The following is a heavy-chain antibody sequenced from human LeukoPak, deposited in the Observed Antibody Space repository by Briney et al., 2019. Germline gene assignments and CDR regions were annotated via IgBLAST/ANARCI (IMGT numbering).Heavy chain of an antibody. Sequence: PSETLSLTGAVYGGSFSGYYWSWIRQPPGKGLEWIGQITLGGSTDYNPSLKSRVLISVDMSHNQFFLNVTSVTAADTAVYFCARGSERSGWSDDLWGQGTRVTVSS. CDR2: ITLGGST. J-gene: IGHJ5*02. CDR3: ARGSERSGWSDDL. D-gene: IGHD6-19*01. V-gene: IGHV4-34*01. CDR1: GGSFSGYY.